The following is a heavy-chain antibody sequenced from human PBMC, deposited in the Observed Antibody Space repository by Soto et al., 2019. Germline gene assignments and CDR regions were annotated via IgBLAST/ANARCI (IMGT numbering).Heavy chain of an antibody. CDR2: FDREDGET. CDR3: AHGEGIVKSIVYFDS. V-gene: IGHV1-24*01. J-gene: IGHJ4*02. D-gene: IGHD1-26*01. Sequence: ASVKVSCKVSGYFLTALSIHWVRQAPGKGLEWMGGFDREDGETIYAQKFQGRVTMTEDTSTDSAYMELSSLTSEDTAIYYCAHGEGIVKSIVYFDSWGQGTLVTVSS. CDR1: GYFLTALS.